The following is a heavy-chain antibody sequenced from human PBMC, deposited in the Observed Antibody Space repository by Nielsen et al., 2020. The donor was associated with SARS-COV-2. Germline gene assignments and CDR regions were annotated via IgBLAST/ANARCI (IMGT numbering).Heavy chain of an antibody. Sequence: GESLKISCAASGFNFSGHSMSWVRQAPGKGLEWVSSLSGSSRYIYYADSLQGRFTISRDNAQNSLFLQMNSLRAEDTAVYYCARIIIQCSSTHCYTLGSMDVWGKGTTVTVSS. CDR3: ARIIIQCSSTHCYTLGSMDV. CDR1: GFNFSGHS. CDR2: LSGSSRYI. V-gene: IGHV3-21*01. J-gene: IGHJ6*03. D-gene: IGHD2-2*02.